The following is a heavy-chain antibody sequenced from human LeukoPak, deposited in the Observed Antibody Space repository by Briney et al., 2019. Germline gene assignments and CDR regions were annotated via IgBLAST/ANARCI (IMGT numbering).Heavy chain of an antibody. CDR2: ISYDGSNK. J-gene: IGHJ5*02. D-gene: IGHD3-9*01. Sequence: GGSLIPSCAASGFTFSSYGMHWVRQAPGKGLEWVAVISYDGSNKYYADSVKGRFTISRDNSKNTLYLQMNSLRAEDTAVYYCAKDGSSLRYFDWLFQENWFDPWGQGTLVTVSS. CDR3: AKDGSSLRYFDWLFQENWFDP. CDR1: GFTFSSYG. V-gene: IGHV3-30*18.